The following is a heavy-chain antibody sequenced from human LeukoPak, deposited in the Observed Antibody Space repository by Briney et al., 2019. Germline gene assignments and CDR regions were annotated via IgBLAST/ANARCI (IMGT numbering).Heavy chain of an antibody. D-gene: IGHD4-17*01. CDR1: GYTFTGYY. CDR2: VNPNRGGT. J-gene: IGHJ4*02. CDR3: ARAADYGVTYYFDY. Sequence: GASVKVSCKSSGYTFTGYYMHWVRQAPGQGLEWMGWVNPNRGGTNYAQNFQGRVTMTRDRSISTAYMELNGLRSDDTAVYYCARAADYGVTYYFDYWGQGTLVTVSS. V-gene: IGHV1-2*02.